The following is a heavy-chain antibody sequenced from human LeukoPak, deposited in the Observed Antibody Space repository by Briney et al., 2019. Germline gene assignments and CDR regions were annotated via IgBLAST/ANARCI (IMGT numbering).Heavy chain of an antibody. CDR2: IRNKAYGGTT. V-gene: IGHV3-49*04. Sequence: GGSLRLSCTASGFTFGDYAMSWVRQAPGKGLEWVGVIRNKAYGGTTEYAASVKGRFTISRDDSKSIAYLQMNSLETEDTAVYYCLRDGEAHWYWGQGTLVIVSS. D-gene: IGHD3-10*01. CDR1: GFTFGDYA. J-gene: IGHJ4*02. CDR3: LRDGEAHWY.